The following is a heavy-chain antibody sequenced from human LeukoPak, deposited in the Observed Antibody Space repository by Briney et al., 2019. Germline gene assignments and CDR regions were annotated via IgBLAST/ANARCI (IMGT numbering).Heavy chain of an antibody. CDR1: GGSFSGYY. V-gene: IGHV4-34*01. Sequence: SETLSLTCAVYGGSFSGYYWSWIRQPPGKGLEWIGEINHSGSTNYNPSLKSRVTISVDTSKNQFSLKLSSVTAADTAVYYCAGLRKRSRYSGLPRVAVAGTDFDYWGQGTLVTVSS. CDR3: AGLRKRSRYSGLPRVAVAGTDFDY. J-gene: IGHJ4*02. D-gene: IGHD6-19*01. CDR2: INHSGST.